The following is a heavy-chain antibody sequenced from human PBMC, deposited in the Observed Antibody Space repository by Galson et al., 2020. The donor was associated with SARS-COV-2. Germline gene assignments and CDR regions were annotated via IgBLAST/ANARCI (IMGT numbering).Heavy chain of an antibody. CDR2: IGTAGDT. D-gene: IGHD3-10*01. CDR3: ARGPWGWFGELPPFDAFDS. J-gene: IGHJ3*02. Sequence: GESLKISCAASGFTFSSYDMHWVRQATGKGLEWVSAIGTAGDTYYPGSVKGRFTISRENAKNSLYLQMNSLRAGGTAVYYCARGPWGWFGELPPFDAFDSWGQGTMVTVSS. V-gene: IGHV3-13*01. CDR1: GFTFSSYD.